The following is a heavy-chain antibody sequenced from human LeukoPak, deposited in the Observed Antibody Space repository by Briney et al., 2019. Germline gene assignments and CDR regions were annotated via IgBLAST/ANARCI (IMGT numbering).Heavy chain of an antibody. V-gene: IGHV3-30*03. J-gene: IGHJ4*02. CDR1: GLTFRNYG. D-gene: IGHD1-1*01. CDR3: ASHRGDYATGYFDY. Sequence: GGSLRLSCAASGLTFRNYGMHWVRQAPGKGLEWVTIISYDGSNKYYADSVRGRFTISKDNSQNTLYLQMNSLRAEDTAVYYCASHRGDYATGYFDYWGQGTLVTVSS. CDR2: ISYDGSNK.